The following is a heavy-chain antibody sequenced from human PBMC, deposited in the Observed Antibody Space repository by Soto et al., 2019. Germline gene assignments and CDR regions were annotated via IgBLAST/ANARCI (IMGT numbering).Heavy chain of an antibody. CDR3: ARGGWSNDY. J-gene: IGHJ4*02. D-gene: IGHD6-19*01. CDR1: GGSITNHH. CDR2: ISDSGGT. Sequence: QVQLQESGPGLVKPSETLSLTCTVSGGSITNHHWSWIRQPPGKGLEWIGYISDSGGTDYNPSLKSRVTISVDTSKNQFSLKLSSVTAADTAVFYCARGGWSNDYWGQGTLVTVSS. V-gene: IGHV4-59*11.